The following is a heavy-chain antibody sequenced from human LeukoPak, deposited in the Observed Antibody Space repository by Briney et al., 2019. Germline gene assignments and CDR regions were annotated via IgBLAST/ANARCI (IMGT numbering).Heavy chain of an antibody. CDR1: GFTVSTNY. CDR3: ARDSSGWYDH. Sequence: PGGSLRLSCAASGFTVSTNYMSWVRQAPGRGLEWVSVIYAGGTTYYADSVRGRFTISRDNSKNTLYLQMNSLRDEDTAVYYCARDSSGWYDHWGQGTLVTVCS. D-gene: IGHD6-19*01. J-gene: IGHJ5*02. V-gene: IGHV3-53*01. CDR2: IYAGGTT.